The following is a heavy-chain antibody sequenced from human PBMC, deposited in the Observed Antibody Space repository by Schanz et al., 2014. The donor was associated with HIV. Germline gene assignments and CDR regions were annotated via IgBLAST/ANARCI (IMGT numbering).Heavy chain of an antibody. D-gene: IGHD2-21*02. CDR1: GFTFSDYS. V-gene: IGHV3-21*04. CDR3: AKDVLSDDASGDDLIMEA. Sequence: EVQLAESGGGLVKPGGSLRLSCAGSGFTFSDYSMTWVRQAPGKGLEWVAFISGSGRKRYYADAVKGRFTISRDNSRDTLYLQMDSLRGDDTAIYYCAKDVLSDDASGDDLIMEAWGQGTTVMVSS. CDR2: ISGSGRKR. J-gene: IGHJ6*02.